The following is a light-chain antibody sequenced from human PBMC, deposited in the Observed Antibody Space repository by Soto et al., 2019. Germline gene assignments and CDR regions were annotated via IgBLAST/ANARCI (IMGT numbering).Light chain of an antibody. Sequence: DIQMTQAPSSLSASVGDRFTITCQASQDISNLLNWYQQKPGKAPKLLIYDASNLETGVPSRFSGTGSGTDFTFTISSLQPEDIATYYCQQYDDLPITFGRGTRLEIK. CDR2: DAS. CDR1: QDISNL. CDR3: QQYDDLPIT. J-gene: IGKJ5*01. V-gene: IGKV1-33*01.